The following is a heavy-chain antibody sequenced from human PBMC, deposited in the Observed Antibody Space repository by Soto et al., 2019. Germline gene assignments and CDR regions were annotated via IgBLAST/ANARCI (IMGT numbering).Heavy chain of an antibody. D-gene: IGHD3-22*01. J-gene: IGHJ4*02. Sequence: SETLSLTCTVSGVSISDYYWSWIRQPPGKGLEWIGYIYYSGNTNYNPSLKSRVTISEDTSKNQFSLRLSSVTTADTAVYYCARDREYYDSSGLYFYYWGQGTLVTVSS. V-gene: IGHV4-59*01. CDR2: IYYSGNT. CDR1: GVSISDYY. CDR3: ARDREYYDSSGLYFYY.